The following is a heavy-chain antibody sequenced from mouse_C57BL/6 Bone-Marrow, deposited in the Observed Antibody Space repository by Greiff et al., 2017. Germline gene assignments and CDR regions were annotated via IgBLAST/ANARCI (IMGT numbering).Heavy chain of an antibody. V-gene: IGHV1-26*01. CDR3: ARDRLLWGYWYFDV. Sequence: EVKLQQSGPELVKPGASVKISCKASGYTFTDYYMNWVKQSHGKSLEWIGDINPNNGGTSYNQKFKGKATLTVDKSSSTAYMELRSLTSEDSAVYYCARDRLLWGYWYFDVWGTGTTVTVSS. J-gene: IGHJ1*03. CDR1: GYTFTDYY. D-gene: IGHD2-1*01. CDR2: INPNNGGT.